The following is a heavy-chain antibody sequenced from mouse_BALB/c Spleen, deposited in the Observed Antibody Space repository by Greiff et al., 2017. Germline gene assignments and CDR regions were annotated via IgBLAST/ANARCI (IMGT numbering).Heavy chain of an antibody. D-gene: IGHD2-14*01. Sequence: VQLKESGPELVKPGASVKMSCKASGYTFTSYVMHWVKQKPGQGLEWIGYINPYNDGTKYNEKFKGKATLTSDKSSSTAYMELSSLTSEDSAVYYCARGGRYGTYAMDYWGQGTSVTVSS. V-gene: IGHV1-14*01. CDR3: ARGGRYGTYAMDY. CDR1: GYTFTSYV. J-gene: IGHJ4*01. CDR2: INPYNDGT.